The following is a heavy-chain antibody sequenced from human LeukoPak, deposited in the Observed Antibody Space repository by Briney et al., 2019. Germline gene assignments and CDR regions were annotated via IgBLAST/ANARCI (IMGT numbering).Heavy chain of an antibody. V-gene: IGHV5-51*01. D-gene: IGHD6-13*01. J-gene: IGHJ4*02. CDR2: IYPGDSDP. CDR3: VRHGLGSSWFGFDY. Sequence: GESLKISCKGSGYTFTTYWIGWVRQMPGKGLEWMGIIYPGDSDPRYSPSFQGQVTISADTSISTAYLQWSSLKVSDSAMYYCVRHGLGSSWFGFDYWGQGTLVTVSS. CDR1: GYTFTTYW.